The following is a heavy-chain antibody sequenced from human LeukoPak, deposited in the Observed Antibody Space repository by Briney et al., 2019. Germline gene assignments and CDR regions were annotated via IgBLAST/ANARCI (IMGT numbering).Heavy chain of an antibody. J-gene: IGHJ4*02. CDR1: GGTFSSYA. D-gene: IGHD3-22*01. CDR3: ARGRSHMGDYYDSSGPSGYFDY. CDR2: IIPIFGTA. V-gene: IGHV1-69*13. Sequence: SVKVSCKASGGTFSSYAISWVRQAPGQGLEWMGGIIPIFGTANYAQKFQGRVTITADESTSTAYMELSSLRSEDTAVYYCARGRSHMGDYYDSSGPSGYFDYWGQGTLVTASS.